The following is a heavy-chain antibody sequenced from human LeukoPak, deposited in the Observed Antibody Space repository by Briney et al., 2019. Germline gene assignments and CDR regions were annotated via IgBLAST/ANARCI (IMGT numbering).Heavy chain of an antibody. CDR3: ATSGSYFPWFY. V-gene: IGHV4-39*07. CDR1: RGSISGSSYY. Sequence: RSSETLSLTCTVSRGSISGSSYYWGWIRQPPGKGLEWIGSIYYSGSTYYNPSLKSRVTISVDTSKNQFSLKLSSVTAADTAVYYCATSGSYFPWFYWGQGTLVTVSS. J-gene: IGHJ4*02. D-gene: IGHD1-26*01. CDR2: IYYSGST.